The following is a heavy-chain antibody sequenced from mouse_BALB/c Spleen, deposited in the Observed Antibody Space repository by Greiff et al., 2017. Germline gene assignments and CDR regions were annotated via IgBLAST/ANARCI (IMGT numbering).Heavy chain of an antibody. CDR3: ARGEDWGTATDYAMDY. D-gene: IGHD1-2*01. J-gene: IGHJ4*01. V-gene: IGHV5-6-3*01. CDR2: INSNGGST. Sequence: EVKLVESGGGLVKPGGSLKLSCAASGFTFSSYAMSWVRQTPDKRLELVATINSNGGSTYYPDSVKGRFTISRDNAKNTLYLQMSSLKSEDTAMYYCARGEDWGTATDYAMDYWGQGTSVTVSS. CDR1: GFTFSSYA.